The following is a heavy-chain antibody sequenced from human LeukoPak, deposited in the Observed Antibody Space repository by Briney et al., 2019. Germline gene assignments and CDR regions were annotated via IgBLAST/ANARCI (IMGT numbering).Heavy chain of an antibody. J-gene: IGHJ4*02. Sequence: PGGPLRLSGAASGLTFSTSWMSWVRRAPGKGLEWVANIKQDGSETYYVASVKGRFTISRDNAKNSLYLQMNTLRAEDTAVYYCTRVRGIRYNTGWYHYFDYWGQGTLVTVSS. CDR2: IKQDGSET. CDR3: TRVRGIRYNTGWYHYFDY. CDR1: GLTFSTSW. V-gene: IGHV3-7*04. D-gene: IGHD6-19*01.